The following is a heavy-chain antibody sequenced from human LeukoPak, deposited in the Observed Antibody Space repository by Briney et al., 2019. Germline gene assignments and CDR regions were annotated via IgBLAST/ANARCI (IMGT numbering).Heavy chain of an antibody. CDR1: GFTFSSYE. CDR2: ISSSGSTI. D-gene: IGHD3-3*01. CDR3: AKGLSIFGVVILPFDY. Sequence: GGSLRLSCAASGFTFSSYEMNWVRQAPGKGLEGVSYISSSGSTIYYADSVKGGFTISRDNAKNSLYLQMNSLRAEDTAVYYCAKGLSIFGVVILPFDYWGQGTLVTVSS. J-gene: IGHJ4*02. V-gene: IGHV3-48*03.